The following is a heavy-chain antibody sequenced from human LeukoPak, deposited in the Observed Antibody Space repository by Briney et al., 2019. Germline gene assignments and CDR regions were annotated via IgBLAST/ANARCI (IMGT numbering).Heavy chain of an antibody. D-gene: IGHD3-9*01. CDR3: ARAGGTIFWYNFDY. CDR2: IPYDGSNK. J-gene: IGHJ4*02. CDR1: GFTFSSYA. V-gene: IGHV3-30-3*01. Sequence: PGGSLRLSCAASGFTFSSYAMHWVRQAPGKGLEWVAVIPYDGSNKYYADSVKGRFTISRDNSKNTLYLQMNSLRAEDTAVYYCARAGGTIFWYNFDYWGQGTLVTVSS.